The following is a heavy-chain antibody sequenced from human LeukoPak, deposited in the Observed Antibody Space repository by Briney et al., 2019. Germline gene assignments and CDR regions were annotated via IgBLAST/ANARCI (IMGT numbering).Heavy chain of an antibody. J-gene: IGHJ4*02. CDR2: MNPNSGNT. V-gene: IGHV1-8*01. CDR1: GYTLTSYD. Sequence: ASVKVSCKASGYTLTSYDINWVRQATGQGLEWMGWMNPNSGNTGYAQKFQGRVTMTRNTSISTAYMELSSLRSEDTAVYYCARGRFGGTLYYFDYWGQGTLVTVSS. D-gene: IGHD1-1*01. CDR3: ARGRFGGTLYYFDY.